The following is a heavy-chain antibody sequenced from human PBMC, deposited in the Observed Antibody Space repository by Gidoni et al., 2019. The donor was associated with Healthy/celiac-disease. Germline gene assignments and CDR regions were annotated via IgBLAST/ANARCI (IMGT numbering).Heavy chain of an antibody. Sequence: QLQLQESGPGLVKPSETLSLTCTVSGGSISRSSYYWGWIRQPPGKGLEWIGSIYYSGSTYYNPSLKSRVTISVDTSKNQFSLKLSSVTAADTAVYYCAREGITIFGVVPENWFDPWGQGTLVTVSS. CDR1: GGSISRSSYY. CDR2: IYYSGST. D-gene: IGHD3-3*01. CDR3: AREGITIFGVVPENWFDP. V-gene: IGHV4-39*02. J-gene: IGHJ5*02.